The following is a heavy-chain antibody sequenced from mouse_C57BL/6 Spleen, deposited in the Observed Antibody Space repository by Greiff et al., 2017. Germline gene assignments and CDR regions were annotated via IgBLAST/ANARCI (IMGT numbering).Heavy chain of an antibody. CDR3: TRPMGFAY. CDR2: IDPETGGT. Sequence: VQGVESGAELVRPGASVTLSCKASGYTFTDYEMHWVKQTPVHGLEWIGAIDPETGGTAYNQKFKGKAILTADKSSSTAYMELRSLTSEDSAVYYCTRPMGFAYWGQGTLVTVSA. J-gene: IGHJ3*01. CDR1: GYTFTDYE. V-gene: IGHV1-15*01.